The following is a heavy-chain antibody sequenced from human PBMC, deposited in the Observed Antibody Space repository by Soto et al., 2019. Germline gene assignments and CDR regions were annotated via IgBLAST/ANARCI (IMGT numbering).Heavy chain of an antibody. V-gene: IGHV4-59*08. CDR2: TYYSGST. CDR3: ARLIPGMPRGGCYFDY. D-gene: IGHD3-10*01. Sequence: SETLSLTCTVSGGSLSSYYWSCIRQPPGKGLEWIGYTYYSGSTIYNPSLKSRVTISVDTSKNQFSLRLSSVTAADTAEYYCARLIPGMPRGGCYFDYWGKGTEVSVSS. CDR1: GGSLSSYY. J-gene: IGHJ4*02.